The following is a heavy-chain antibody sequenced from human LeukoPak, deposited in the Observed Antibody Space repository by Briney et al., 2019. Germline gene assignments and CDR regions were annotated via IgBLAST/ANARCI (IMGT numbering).Heavy chain of an antibody. Sequence: ASVKVSCKASGYTFTSYAMHWVHQAPGQRLEWMGWINAGNGNTKYSQEFQGRVTITRDTSASTAYMELSSLRSDDTALYYCTRGSYYDSSGYSGVRLFDYWGQGTPVTVPS. V-gene: IGHV1-3*01. D-gene: IGHD3-22*01. CDR3: TRGSYYDSSGYSGVRLFDY. CDR1: GYTFTSYA. J-gene: IGHJ4*02. CDR2: INAGNGNT.